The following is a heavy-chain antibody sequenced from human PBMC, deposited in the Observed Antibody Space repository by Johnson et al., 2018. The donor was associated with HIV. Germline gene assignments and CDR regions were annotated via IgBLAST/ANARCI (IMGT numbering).Heavy chain of an antibody. V-gene: IGHV3-23*04. CDR3: ARGLESGVVVIGPGALDI. D-gene: IGHD2-21*01. Sequence: EVQLVESGGGLVQPGGSLRLSCAASGFTFSSYAMSWVRQAPGKGLEWVSAISGSGGRTYYADSVKGRFTISRDNAKNSLYLQMNSRRAGDTAVYYCARGLESGVVVIGPGALDIWGQGTMVTVSS. CDR2: ISGSGGRT. J-gene: IGHJ3*02. CDR1: GFTFSSYA.